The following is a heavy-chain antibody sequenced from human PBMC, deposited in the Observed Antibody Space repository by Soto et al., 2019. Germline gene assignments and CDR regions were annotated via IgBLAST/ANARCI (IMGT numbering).Heavy chain of an antibody. CDR1: GFSFSDYA. J-gene: IGHJ5*01. D-gene: IGHD3-22*01. CDR2: ISRTGDSA. Sequence: EVHLLESGGALVQPGGSLTLSCAASGFSFSDYAMSWVRQAPGKGLEWVSSISRTGDSAYYADSVKGRFAISRDRSKTRLSLQMNSLRVADTAVYYCAKGPDGSGYYHNWFDSWGQGTLITVSS. V-gene: IGHV3-23*01. CDR3: AKGPDGSGYYHNWFDS.